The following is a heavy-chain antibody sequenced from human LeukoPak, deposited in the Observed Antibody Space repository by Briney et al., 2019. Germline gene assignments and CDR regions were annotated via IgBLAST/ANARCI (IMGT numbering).Heavy chain of an antibody. J-gene: IGHJ4*02. CDR2: ISAYNGNT. CDR1: GYTFTSYG. Sequence: GASVKVSCKASGYTFTSYGISWVRQAPGQGLEWMGWISAYNGNTNYAQKLQGRVTMTTDTSTSTAYMELRSLRSDDTAVYYCARDHAADVSSGWWTLIDYWGQGTLVTVSS. CDR3: ARDHAADVSSGWWTLIDY. V-gene: IGHV1-18*01. D-gene: IGHD6-19*01.